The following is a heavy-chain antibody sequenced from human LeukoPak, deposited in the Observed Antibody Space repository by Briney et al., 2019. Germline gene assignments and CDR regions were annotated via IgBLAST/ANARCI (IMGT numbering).Heavy chain of an antibody. CDR3: ARVLYDFWSGYPPFGY. CDR1: GFTFSSYS. D-gene: IGHD3-3*01. J-gene: IGHJ4*02. Sequence: PGGSLRLSCAASGFTFSSYSMNWVRQAPGKGLEWVSSISSSSSYIYYADSVKGRFTISRGNAKNSLYLQMNSLRAEDTAVYYCARVLYDFWSGYPPFGYWGQGTLVTVSS. V-gene: IGHV3-21*01. CDR2: ISSSSSYI.